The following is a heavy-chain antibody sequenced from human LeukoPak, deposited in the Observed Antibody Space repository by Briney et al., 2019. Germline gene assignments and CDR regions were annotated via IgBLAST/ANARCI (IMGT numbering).Heavy chain of an antibody. CDR3: ARDGEVGRGGWFDP. CDR2: IYHSGTT. D-gene: IGHD3-3*01. V-gene: IGHV4-38-2*02. CDR1: GYSITSGYY. J-gene: IGHJ5*02. Sequence: SETLSLTCAVSGYSITSGYYWGWLRQPPGKGLEWIGSIYHSGTTYYNPSLRSRVTISVDTPKNQFSLKLNSVTAADTAVYYCARDGEVGRGGWFDPWGQGILVIVSS.